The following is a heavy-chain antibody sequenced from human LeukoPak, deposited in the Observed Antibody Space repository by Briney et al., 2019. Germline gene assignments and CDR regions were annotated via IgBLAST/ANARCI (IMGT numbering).Heavy chain of an antibody. V-gene: IGHV4-4*09. J-gene: IGHJ6*03. CDR3: ARQGPGDGYNFYYYYYMDV. CDR1: GGSISSYY. D-gene: IGHD5-24*01. Sequence: SETLSLTCTVSGGSISSYYWSWIRQPPGKGLEWIGYIYTSGSTNYNPSLKSRVTISVDTSKNQFSLKLSFVTAADTAVYYCARQGPGDGYNFYYYYYMDVWGKGTTVTVSS. CDR2: IYTSGST.